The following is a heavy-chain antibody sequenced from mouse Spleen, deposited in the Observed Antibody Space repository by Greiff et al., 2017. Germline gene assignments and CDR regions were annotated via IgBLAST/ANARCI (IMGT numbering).Heavy chain of an antibody. Sequence: QVQLQQPGAELVRPGSSVKLSCKASGYTFTSYWMHWVKQRPIQGLEWIGNIDPSDSETHYNQKFKNKATLTVDKSSSTAYMQLSSLTSEVSAVYYCARSWVCYDGYSYYAMDYWGQGTSVTVSS. CDR2: IDPSDSET. D-gene: IGHD2-3*01. J-gene: IGHJ4*01. V-gene: IGHV1-52*01. CDR1: GYTFTSYW. CDR3: ARSWVCYDGYSYYAMDY.